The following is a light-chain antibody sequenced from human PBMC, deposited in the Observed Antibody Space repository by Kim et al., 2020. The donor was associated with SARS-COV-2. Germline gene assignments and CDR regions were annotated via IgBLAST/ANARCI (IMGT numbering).Light chain of an antibody. CDR2: LNSDGSH. V-gene: IGLV4-69*01. Sequence: QLVLTQSPSASASLGASVKLTCTLRSGHSSYAIAWHQQQPEKGPRYLMKLNSDGSHTKGDGIPDRFSGSSSGAERYLTISSLQSEDEADYYCQTWGTGIHWGSGGGTQLTVL. J-gene: IGLJ3*02. CDR1: SGHSSYA. CDR3: QTWGTGIHWG.